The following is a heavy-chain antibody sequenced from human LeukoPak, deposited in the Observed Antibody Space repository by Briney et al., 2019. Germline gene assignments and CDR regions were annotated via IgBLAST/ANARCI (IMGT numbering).Heavy chain of an antibody. Sequence: GGSLRLSCAASGFTFSNLAMHWVRQAPGKGLEYVSAISSDGDRSYYANSVKGRFTISRDNSKNTLYLQMGSLRAEDMAVYYCARGSRNHYDYSGYYNYWGQGTLVTVSS. V-gene: IGHV3-64*01. D-gene: IGHD3-22*01. CDR2: ISSDGDRS. CDR3: ARGSRNHYDYSGYYNY. J-gene: IGHJ4*02. CDR1: GFTFSNLA.